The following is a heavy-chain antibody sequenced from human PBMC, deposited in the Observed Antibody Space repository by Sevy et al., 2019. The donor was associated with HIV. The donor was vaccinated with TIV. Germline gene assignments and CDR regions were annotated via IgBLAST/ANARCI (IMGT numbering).Heavy chain of an antibody. CDR3: ARDLALSGSYSWLAY. CDR1: GFTFSSYT. CDR2: ISYDGSRK. V-gene: IGHV3-30*14. Sequence: GGSLRLSCVASGFTFSSYTMHWVRQAPGKGLEWVAFISYDGSRKYYADSVKGRFTISRDNSKNTLYLQMNNLRAEDTAVFYCARDLALSGSYSWLAYWGQGTLVTV. J-gene: IGHJ4*02. D-gene: IGHD1-26*01.